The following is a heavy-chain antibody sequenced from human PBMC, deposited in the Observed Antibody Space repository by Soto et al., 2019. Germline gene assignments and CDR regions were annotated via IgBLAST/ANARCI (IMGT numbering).Heavy chain of an antibody. CDR1: GFTFSSYA. D-gene: IGHD6-13*01. J-gene: IGHJ6*02. V-gene: IGHV3-30-3*01. CDR3: ARDLIPLAAAGTHYYYYYYGMDV. CDR2: ISYDGSNK. Sequence: GGSLRLSCAASGFTFSSYAMHWVRQAPGKGLEWVAVISYDGSNKYYADSVKGRFTISRDNSKNTLYLQMNSLRAEDTAVYYCARDLIPLAAAGTHYYYYYYGMDVWGQGTTVTVSS.